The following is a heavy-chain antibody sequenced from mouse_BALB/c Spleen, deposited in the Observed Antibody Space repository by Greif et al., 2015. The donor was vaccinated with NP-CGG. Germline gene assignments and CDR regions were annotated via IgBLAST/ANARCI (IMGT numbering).Heavy chain of an antibody. CDR2: IDPANGNT. CDR1: GFNIKDTY. D-gene: IGHD1-1*01. Sequence: VHVKQSGAELVKPGASVKLSCTASGFNIKDTYMHWVKQRPEQGLEWIGRIDPANGNTKYDPKFQGKATITADTSSNTAYLQLSSLTSEDTAVYYCARGPLRYAMDYWGQGTSVTVSS. CDR3: ARGPLRYAMDY. V-gene: IGHV14-3*02. J-gene: IGHJ4*01.